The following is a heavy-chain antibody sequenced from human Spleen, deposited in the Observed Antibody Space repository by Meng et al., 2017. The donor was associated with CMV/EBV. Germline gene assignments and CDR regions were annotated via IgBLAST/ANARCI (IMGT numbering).Heavy chain of an antibody. Sequence: KVSCKASGGSFSGYAITWVRQAPGQGLEWMEGLIPKPRTSSYEQKVQDRVTITTDESTSTAYMELSSLRSEDTAVYYCASDPNSSSSFDYWGQGTLVTVSS. CDR1: GGSFSGYA. D-gene: IGHD6-6*01. V-gene: IGHV1-69*05. J-gene: IGHJ4*02. CDR2: LIPKPRTS. CDR3: ASDPNSSSSFDY.